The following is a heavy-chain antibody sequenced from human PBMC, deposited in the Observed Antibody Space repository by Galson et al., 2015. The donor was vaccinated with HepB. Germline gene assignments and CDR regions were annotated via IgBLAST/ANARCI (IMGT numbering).Heavy chain of an antibody. CDR2: ISYDGSNK. Sequence: SLRLSCAASGFTFSSYAMHWVRQAPGKGLEWVAVISYDGSNKYYADSVKGRFTISRDNSKNTLYLQMNSLRAEDTAVYYCARDPQDFWSGYLPIYYFDYWGQGTLVTVSS. V-gene: IGHV3-30-3*01. CDR1: GFTFSSYA. D-gene: IGHD3-3*01. CDR3: ARDPQDFWSGYLPIYYFDY. J-gene: IGHJ4*02.